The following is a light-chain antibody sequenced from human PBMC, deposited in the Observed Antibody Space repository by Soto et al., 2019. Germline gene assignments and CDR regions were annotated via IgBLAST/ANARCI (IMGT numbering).Light chain of an antibody. CDR3: SSSAGSNNVL. V-gene: IGLV2-8*01. Sequence: QSVLTQPPSASGYPGQSVTISCTGTSSDVGGYNSVSWYQQHPGKAPKVMIFEVNQRPSGVPDRFSGSKSGNTASLTVSDLQAEDEADYYCSSSAGSNNVLFGGGTKLTVL. CDR2: EVN. CDR1: SSDVGGYNS. J-gene: IGLJ3*02.